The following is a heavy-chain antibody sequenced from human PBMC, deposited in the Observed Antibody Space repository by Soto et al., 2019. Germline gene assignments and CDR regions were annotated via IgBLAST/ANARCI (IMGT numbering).Heavy chain of an antibody. CDR2: IYYSGST. V-gene: IGHV4-39*01. D-gene: IGHD3-10*01. CDR3: ARHIIPVWFGESHFDY. Sequence: SETLSLTCTVSGGSISSSSYYWGWIRQPPGKGLEWIGSIYYSGSTYYNPSLKSRVTISVDTSKNQFSLKLSSVTAADTAVYYCARHIIPVWFGESHFDYWGQGTLVTVSS. J-gene: IGHJ4*02. CDR1: GGSISSSSYY.